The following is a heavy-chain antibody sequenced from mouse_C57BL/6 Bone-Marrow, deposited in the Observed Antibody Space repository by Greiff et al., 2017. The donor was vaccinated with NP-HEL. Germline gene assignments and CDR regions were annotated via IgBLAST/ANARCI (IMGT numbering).Heavy chain of an antibody. CDR1: GFTIKNTY. V-gene: IGHV14-3*01. Sequence: EVKLLESVAELVRPGASVKLSCTASGFTIKNTYMHWVKQRPEQGLEWIGRIDPANGNTKYAPKFQGKSTIPADHSSNTAYLQLSRLTSEDTAIYYCARRRYNAREFWGRGNSDTVSS. J-gene: IGHJ4*01. CDR3: ARRRYNAREF. CDR2: IDPANGNT.